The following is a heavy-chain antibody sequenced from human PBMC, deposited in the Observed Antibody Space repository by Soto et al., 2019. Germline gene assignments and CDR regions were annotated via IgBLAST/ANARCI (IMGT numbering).Heavy chain of an antibody. CDR1: GGTFSSYA. CDR2: IIPIFGTA. J-gene: IGHJ6*02. V-gene: IGHV1-69*06. D-gene: IGHD1-26*01. CDR3: ARSALLVGAPLDYDYYYGMDV. Sequence: SVKVSCKVSGGTFSSYAISWVRQAPGQGLEWMGGIIPIFGTANYAQKFQGRVTITADKSTSTAYMELSSLRSEDTAVYYCARSALLVGAPLDYDYYYGMDVWGQGTTVTVSS.